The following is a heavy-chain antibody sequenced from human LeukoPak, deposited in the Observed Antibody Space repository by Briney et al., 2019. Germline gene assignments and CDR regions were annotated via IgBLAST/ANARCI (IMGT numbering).Heavy chain of an antibody. CDR3: ALILTGNDGFDM. V-gene: IGHV5-51*01. CDR2: IYPGDSDT. D-gene: IGHD3-9*01. CDR1: GYSFTSYW. Sequence: GESLKISCKASGYSFTSYWIAWVRQMPGRGLEWMGIIYPGDSDTKYSPSFQGQVTISVDKSISTAYLQWSSLKASDTAMFYCALILTGNDGFDMWGQGTMVTVSS. J-gene: IGHJ3*02.